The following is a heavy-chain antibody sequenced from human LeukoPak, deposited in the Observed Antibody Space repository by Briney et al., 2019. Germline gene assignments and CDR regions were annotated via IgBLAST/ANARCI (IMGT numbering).Heavy chain of an antibody. Sequence: PGGSLRLSCAASGYTFSSYSMNWVRQAPGKGLEWVSFISSDSSYIYYGDSVKGRFTISRDNAKKSLYLQMNSLRAEDTAVYFCARSFYDSSGYPNFDYWGQGTLVTVSS. CDR2: ISSDSSYI. CDR1: GYTFSSYS. J-gene: IGHJ4*02. CDR3: ARSFYDSSGYPNFDY. V-gene: IGHV3-21*01. D-gene: IGHD3-22*01.